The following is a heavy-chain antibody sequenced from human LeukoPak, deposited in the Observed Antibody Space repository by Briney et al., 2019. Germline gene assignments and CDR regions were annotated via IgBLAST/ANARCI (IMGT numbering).Heavy chain of an antibody. J-gene: IGHJ4*02. CDR1: GGSISSYY. CDR3: AGELGVIIPGYFDY. CDR2: IYTSGST. V-gene: IGHV4-4*07. Sequence: SETLSLTCTVSGGSISSYYWSWIRQPAGKGLEWIGRIYTSGSTNYNPSLKSRVTMSVDTSKNQFSLKLSSVTAADTAVYYCAGELGVIIPGYFDYWGQGTLVTVSS. D-gene: IGHD3-10*01.